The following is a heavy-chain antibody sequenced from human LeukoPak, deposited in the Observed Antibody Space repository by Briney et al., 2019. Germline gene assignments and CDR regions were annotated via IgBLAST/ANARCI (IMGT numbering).Heavy chain of an antibody. CDR1: GFTFSSYV. CDR2: ISGSGGST. D-gene: IGHD3-10*01. V-gene: IGHV3-23*01. CDR3: AKIVGGSGSLYYFDY. J-gene: IGHJ4*02. Sequence: GGSLRLSCAASGFTFSSYVMSWVRQAPGKGLEWVSAISGSGGSTYYADSVKVRFTISRDNSKNTLYLQMNSLRAEDTAVYYCAKIVGGSGSLYYFDYWGQGTLVTVSS.